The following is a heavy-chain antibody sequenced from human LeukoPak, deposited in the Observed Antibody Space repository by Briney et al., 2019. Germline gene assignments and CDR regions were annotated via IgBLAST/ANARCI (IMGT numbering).Heavy chain of an antibody. J-gene: IGHJ4*02. CDR3: ARARSGPGYFDY. V-gene: IGHV4-39*07. CDR2: IYYSGST. D-gene: IGHD3-3*01. CDR1: GGSISSSSYY. Sequence: SETLSLTCTVSGGSISSSSYYWGWIRQPPGKGLEWIGSIYYSGSTYHNPSLKSRVTISVDTSNNQFSLKLTSVTAADTAVYFCARARSGPGYFDYWGQGTLVTVSS.